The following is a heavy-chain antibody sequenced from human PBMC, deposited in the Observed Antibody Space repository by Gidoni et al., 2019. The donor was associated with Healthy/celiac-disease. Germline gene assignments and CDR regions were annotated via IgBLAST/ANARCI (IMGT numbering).Heavy chain of an antibody. CDR3: ARHSIGRFLEWFHFNNMYYFDY. V-gene: IGHV4-39*01. Sequence: QLQLQESGPGLVKPSETLSLTCTVSGGSISSSSSYWGWIRQPPGKGLEWIGSIYYSGSTYYNPSLKSLVTISVDTSKNQFSLKLSSVTAADTAVYYCARHSIGRFLEWFHFNNMYYFDYWGQGTLVTVSS. CDR2: IYYSGST. J-gene: IGHJ4*02. D-gene: IGHD3-3*01. CDR1: GGSISSSSSY.